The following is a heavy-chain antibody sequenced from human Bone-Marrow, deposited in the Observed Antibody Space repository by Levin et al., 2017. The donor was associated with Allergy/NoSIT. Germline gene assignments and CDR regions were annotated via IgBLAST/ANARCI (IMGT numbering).Heavy chain of an antibody. V-gene: IGHV3-21*01. J-gene: IGHJ6*03. CDR3: ARDLGCTGGVCWSYYYYYYMDV. CDR2: ISSSSSYI. D-gene: IGHD2-8*02. CDR1: GFTFSSYS. Sequence: GGSLRLSCAASGFTFSSYSMNWVRQAPGKGLEWVSSISSSSSYIYYADSVKGRFTISRDNAKNSLYLQMNSLRAEDTAVYYCARDLGCTGGVCWSYYYYYYMDVWGKGTTVTVSS.